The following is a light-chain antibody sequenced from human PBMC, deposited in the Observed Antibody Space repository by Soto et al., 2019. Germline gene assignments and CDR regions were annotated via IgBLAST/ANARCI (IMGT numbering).Light chain of an antibody. CDR2: SDN. V-gene: IGLV1-44*01. Sequence: QSVLTQAPSTSGTPGQRVTISCSGSSSNIGSYAVNWYQQLPGRAPKLLIYSDNQRPSGVPDRFSGSKSGTSASLAISGLQSEDEADYFCAAWDDSLNGVEFGGGTKLIVL. CDR1: SSNIGSYA. CDR3: AAWDDSLNGVE. J-gene: IGLJ2*01.